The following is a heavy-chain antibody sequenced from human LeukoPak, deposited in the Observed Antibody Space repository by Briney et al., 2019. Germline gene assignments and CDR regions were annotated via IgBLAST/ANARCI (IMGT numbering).Heavy chain of an antibody. CDR1: GLTFSTYG. CDR3: ARGSAYSDYYYYGMDV. J-gene: IGHJ6*02. Sequence: GGSLSLSCAAFGLTFSTYGMHWVRQAPGKGLEWLAVSSYDGSNRFHADSVKGRFTISRDNSKNTLYLQMNSLRPEDTADYYCARGSAYSDYYYYGMDVWGQGTTVTVS. D-gene: IGHD4-11*01. V-gene: IGHV3-30*03. CDR2: SSYDGSNR.